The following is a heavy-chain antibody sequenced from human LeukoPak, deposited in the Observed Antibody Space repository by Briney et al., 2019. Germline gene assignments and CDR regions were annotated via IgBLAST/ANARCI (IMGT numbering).Heavy chain of an antibody. Sequence: GASVKVSCKASGGTFSKYTISWVRQRPGQGLEWMGGITPLFGTANYAQKFQGRVTMTRDTSTSTVYMELSSLRSEDTAVYYCARDKKRGMDVWGQGTTVTVSS. CDR2: ITPLFGTA. V-gene: IGHV1-69*05. CDR3: ARDKKRGMDV. J-gene: IGHJ6*02. CDR1: GGTFSKYT.